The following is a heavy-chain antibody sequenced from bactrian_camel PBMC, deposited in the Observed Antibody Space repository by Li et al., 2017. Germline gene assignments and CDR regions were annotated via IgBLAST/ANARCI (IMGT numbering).Heavy chain of an antibody. V-gene: IGHV3S53*01. D-gene: IGHD2*01. J-gene: IGHJ4*01. CDR3: ATGYVGGALLGPQSYRY. Sequence: QVQLVESGGGSVQAGESLRLSCEVVSSNAYRSIAMGWFRQAPGKEREAVASITADNSATYADSVKGRFTISRDKVQNILYLQMDSLKPEDTATYYCATGYVGGALLGPQSYRYWGQGTQVTVS. CDR1: SSNAYRSIA. CDR2: ITADNSA.